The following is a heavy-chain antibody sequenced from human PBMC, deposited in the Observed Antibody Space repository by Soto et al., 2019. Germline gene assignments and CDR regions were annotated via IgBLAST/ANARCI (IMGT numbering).Heavy chain of an antibody. CDR1: GYAFSDYY. CDR3: AREPATAKPEGVDF. Sequence: GASLKGSLKASGYAFSDYYVHWVRQATGQGLEWMGWINPNSGGTKYAPKFQGGVTMTRDTSITTAYMELSRLRSGDTAVYYCAREPATAKPEGVDFWGQGTLVTVSS. V-gene: IGHV1-2*02. D-gene: IGHD1-1*01. J-gene: IGHJ4*02. CDR2: INPNSGGT.